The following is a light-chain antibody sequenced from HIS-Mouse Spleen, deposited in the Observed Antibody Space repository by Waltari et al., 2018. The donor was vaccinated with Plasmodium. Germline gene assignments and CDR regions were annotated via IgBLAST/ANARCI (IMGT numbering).Light chain of an antibody. Sequence: EIELTQSPATLSLSPGQRATPSCRASQSVSSYLAWYQQKPGQAPRLLIYDASNRATGIPARFSGSGSGTDFTLTISSLEPEDFAVYYCQQRSNWPRVLTFGGGTKVEIK. V-gene: IGKV3-11*01. CDR2: DAS. J-gene: IGKJ4*01. CDR3: QQRSNWPRVLT. CDR1: QSVSSY.